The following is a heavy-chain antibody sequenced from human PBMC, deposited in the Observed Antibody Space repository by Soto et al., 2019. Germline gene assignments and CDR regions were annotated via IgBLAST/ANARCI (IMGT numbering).Heavy chain of an antibody. CDR2: ISGSGGST. J-gene: IGHJ4*02. D-gene: IGHD2-15*01. CDR3: AKDNRPKPRGVWPFRYCSGGSCYGWYYFDY. V-gene: IGHV3-23*01. CDR1: GFTFSSYA. Sequence: PGGSLRLSCAASGFTFSSYAMSWVRQAPGKGLEWVSAISGSGGSTYYADSVKGRFTISRDNSKNTLYLQMNSLRAEDTAVYYCAKDNRPKPRGVWPFRYCSGGSCYGWYYFDYWGQGTLVTVSS.